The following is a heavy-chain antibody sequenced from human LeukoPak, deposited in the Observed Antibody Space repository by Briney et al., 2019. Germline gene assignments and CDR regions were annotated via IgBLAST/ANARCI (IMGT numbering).Heavy chain of an antibody. CDR3: ARRRQYYDSFEAPFDY. CDR1: GGSISSSNW. J-gene: IGHJ4*02. Sequence: PSGTLSLTCAVSGGSISSSNWWSWIRQPPGKGLEWIGEIYHSGSTNYNPSPKSRDTISVDTSKNQFSLKLSSVTAADTAVYYCARRRQYYDSFEAPFDYWGQGTLVTVSS. CDR2: IYHSGST. D-gene: IGHD3-22*01. V-gene: IGHV4-4*02.